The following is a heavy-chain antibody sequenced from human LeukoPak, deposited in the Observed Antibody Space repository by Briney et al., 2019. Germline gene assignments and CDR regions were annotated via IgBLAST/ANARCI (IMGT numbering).Heavy chain of an antibody. V-gene: IGHV3-30-3*01. CDR2: ISYDGSNK. CDR3: TRGTNDYGGIERKKPFDY. Sequence: GGSLRLSCAASGFTFSSYGMRWVRQAPGKGLEWVAVISYDGSNKYYVDSVKGRFTISRDNSKNTLYLQMSSLRAEDTAVYYCTRGTNDYGGIERKKPFDYWGQGTLVTVSS. D-gene: IGHD4-23*01. CDR1: GFTFSSYG. J-gene: IGHJ4*02.